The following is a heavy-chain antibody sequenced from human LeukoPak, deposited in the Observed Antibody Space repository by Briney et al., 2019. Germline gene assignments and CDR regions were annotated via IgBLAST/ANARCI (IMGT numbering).Heavy chain of an antibody. J-gene: IGHJ4*02. D-gene: IGHD1-14*01. CDR3: ARHGTISSESYFDY. Sequence: PSETLSLTCSVSGGSVSSYCWSWIRQSPGKGLEWIGYIHNSGRTNYNPSLKSRVTGFVDTSRNQVSLRLSSVTAADTAVYYCARHGTISSESYFDYWGQGALVTVSS. CDR1: GGSVSSYC. V-gene: IGHV4-59*08. CDR2: IHNSGRT.